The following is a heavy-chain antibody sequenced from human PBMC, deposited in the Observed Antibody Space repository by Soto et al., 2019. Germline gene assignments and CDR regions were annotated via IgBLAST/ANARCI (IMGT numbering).Heavy chain of an antibody. CDR3: ARGDYFDRRFDN. Sequence: GSLRLSCAASGFIFSTTWMNWVRQAPGKGLEWVADIKQDGSEKYYVDSVKGRFTISRDNAKNSLYLQMNSLRAEDTAVYYCARGDYFDRRFDNWGQGTLVTVSS. CDR2: IKQDGSEK. CDR1: GFIFSTTW. D-gene: IGHD3-22*01. V-gene: IGHV3-7*03. J-gene: IGHJ4*02.